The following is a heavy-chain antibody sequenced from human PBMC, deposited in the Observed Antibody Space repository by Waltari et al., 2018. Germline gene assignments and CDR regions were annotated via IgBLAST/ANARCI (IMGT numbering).Heavy chain of an antibody. J-gene: IGHJ6*03. CDR3: ARDLLILQPVYGPYWYYYYYMDV. Sequence: QVQLVQSGAEVKKPGASVKVSCKASGYTFTGYYMHWVRQAPGQGLEWMGWINPNSGGTNFAQKFQGRVTMTRDTSISTAYMELSRLRSDDTAVYYCARDLLILQPVYGPYWYYYYYMDVWGKGTTVTVSS. D-gene: IGHD3-16*01. CDR2: INPNSGGT. V-gene: IGHV1-2*02. CDR1: GYTFTGYY.